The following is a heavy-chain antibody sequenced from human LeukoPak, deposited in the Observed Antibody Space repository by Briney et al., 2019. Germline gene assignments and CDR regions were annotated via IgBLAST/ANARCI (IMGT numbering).Heavy chain of an antibody. J-gene: IGHJ5*02. CDR1: GGSISSYY. V-gene: IGHV4-4*07. D-gene: IGHD3-22*01. Sequence: SETLSLTCTVSGGSISSYYWSWIRQLAGKGLEWIGRIYSSGHANYNPSLKSRITMSVDTSKNQVSLKLASVTAADTAVYYCARDERSYYDQGDWFDPWGQGTLFTVSS. CDR3: ARDERSYYDQGDWFDP. CDR2: IYSSGHA.